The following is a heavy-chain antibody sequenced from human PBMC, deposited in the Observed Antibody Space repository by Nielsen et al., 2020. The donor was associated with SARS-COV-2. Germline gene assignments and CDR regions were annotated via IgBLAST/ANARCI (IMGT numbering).Heavy chain of an antibody. CDR2: IYHSGST. CDR3: AIKGAYYYDSSGYYYNGYAFDI. J-gene: IGHJ3*02. CDR1: GGSISSSNW. D-gene: IGHD3-22*01. V-gene: IGHV4-4*02. Sequence: SETLSLTCAVSGGSISSSNWWSWVRQPPGQGLEWIGEIYHSGSTNYNPSLKSRVTISVDKSKNQFSLKLSSVTAADTAVYYCAIKGAYYYDSSGYYYNGYAFDIWGQGTMVTVSS.